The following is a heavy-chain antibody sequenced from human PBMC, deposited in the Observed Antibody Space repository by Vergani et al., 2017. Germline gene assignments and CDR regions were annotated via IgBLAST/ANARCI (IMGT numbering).Heavy chain of an antibody. CDR3: AKTHDFSSLYSSYNWFDP. D-gene: IGHD3-3*01. CDR2: INPIDSKI. Sequence: EVMLVQSGAEVKKPGESLKISCKYSESSFISNEIAWVRQMSGKGPQWMGNINPIDSKIAYSPSFQGQAIMSLDKSITTAYLQWRSLKASDTAIYYCAKTHDFSSLYSSYNWFDPWGQGTQVTVSS. CDR1: ESSFISNE. J-gene: IGHJ5*02. V-gene: IGHV5-51*03.